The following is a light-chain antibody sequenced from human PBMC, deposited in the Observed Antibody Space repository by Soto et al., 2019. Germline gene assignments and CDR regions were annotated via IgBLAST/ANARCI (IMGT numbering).Light chain of an antibody. V-gene: IGLV2-11*01. CDR1: SSDVGGYNY. CDR3: CSYAGSYTHVV. Sequence: QSVLTQPRSVSGSPGQSVTISCTGTSSDVGGYNYVSWYQQHPGKVPKLMIHDVNKRPSGVPDRFSGSKSGNTASLTISGLQAEDEADYYCCSYAGSYTHVVFGGGTKLTVL. J-gene: IGLJ2*01. CDR2: DVN.